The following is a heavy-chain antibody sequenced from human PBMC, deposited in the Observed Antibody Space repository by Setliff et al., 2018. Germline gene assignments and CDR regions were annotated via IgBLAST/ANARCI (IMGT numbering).Heavy chain of an antibody. V-gene: IGHV1-18*04. CDR2: ISPYSENT. J-gene: IGHJ3*02. CDR3: ARSSDSGYYHQRDAFDI. Sequence: ASVKVSCKASGYTFNSHGINWLRQAPGRGLEWLGWISPYSENTNYAQTVQDRIRVTTDTSTRTSYMELSGLRSDDTAVYFCARSSDSGYYHQRDAFDIWGQGTRVT. CDR1: GYTFNSHG. D-gene: IGHD3-22*01.